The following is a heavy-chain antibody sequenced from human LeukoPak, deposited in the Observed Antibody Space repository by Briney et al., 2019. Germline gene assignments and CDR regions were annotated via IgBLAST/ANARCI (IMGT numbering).Heavy chain of an antibody. D-gene: IGHD6-13*01. CDR2: ISWDGGST. J-gene: IGHJ4*02. CDR3: AKDIRGSTSWYGLDY. CDR1: GFTFDGYA. Sequence: GGSLRLSCAASGFTFDGYAMHWVRQAPGKGLEWVSLISWDGGSTHYADSVKGRFTISRDNSKNSLYLQMNSLRAEDTALYYCAKDIRGSTSWYGLDYWGQGTLVTVSS. V-gene: IGHV3-43D*03.